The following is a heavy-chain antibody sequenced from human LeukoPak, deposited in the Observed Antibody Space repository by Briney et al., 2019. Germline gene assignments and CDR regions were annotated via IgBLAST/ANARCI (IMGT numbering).Heavy chain of an antibody. CDR3: ARDSRVCSGGSCFMFDY. D-gene: IGHD2-15*01. J-gene: IGHJ4*02. Sequence: GGSLRLSCAASGFTVSSNYMTWVRQAPGKGLEWVSVIYSGGSTYYADSVKGRFTISRDNSKNTLYLQMNSLRAEDTAVYYCARDSRVCSGGSCFMFDYWGQGTLVTVSS. V-gene: IGHV3-66*01. CDR2: IYSGGST. CDR1: GFTVSSNY.